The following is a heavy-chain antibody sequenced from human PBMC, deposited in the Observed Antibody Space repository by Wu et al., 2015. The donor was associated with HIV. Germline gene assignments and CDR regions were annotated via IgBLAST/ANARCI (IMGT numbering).Heavy chain of an antibody. J-gene: IGHJ4*02. CDR1: GDTFSSYA. Sequence: QVQLVQSGAEVKKPGSSVKVSCKTSGDTFSSYAITWVRQAPGQGLEWMGGIIPIFGPAIYAQKFQGRVSITADESTSTAYMELSRLRSDDTAVYYCARGRYYDSSGYLVYWGQGTLVTVSS. CDR2: IIPIFGPA. D-gene: IGHD3-22*01. CDR3: ARGRYYDSSGYLVY. V-gene: IGHV1-69*13.